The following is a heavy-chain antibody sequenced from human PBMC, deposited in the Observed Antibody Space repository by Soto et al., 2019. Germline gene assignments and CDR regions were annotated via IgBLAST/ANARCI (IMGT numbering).Heavy chain of an antibody. CDR2: INGVGSST. D-gene: IGHD1-7*01. CDR3: ARGARNYYYFDC. J-gene: IGHJ4*02. Sequence: EVQLVESGGGLVQPGGSLRLSCVASGFTFSNYWIHWVRQAPGKGLVWGSRINGVGSSTNYADSVKGQFTISRDNAKNTVYLQMNSLRVEDTAVYYCARGARNYYYFDCWGQGTLVTVSS. V-gene: IGHV3-74*01. CDR1: GFTFSNYW.